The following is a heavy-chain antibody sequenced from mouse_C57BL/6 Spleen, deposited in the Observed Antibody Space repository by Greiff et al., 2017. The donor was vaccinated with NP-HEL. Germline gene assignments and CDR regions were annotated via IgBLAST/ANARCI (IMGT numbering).Heavy chain of an antibody. J-gene: IGHJ4*01. CDR2: INSDGGST. CDR3: ARHSNYVGYAMDY. D-gene: IGHD2-5*01. Sequence: EVTLMESGGGLVQPGESLTLSCESNEYEFPSHDMSWVRTTPEKRLALVAAINSDGGSTYYPDTMERRFIISRDNTKKTLYLQMSSLRSEDTALYYCARHSNYVGYAMDYWGQGTSVTVSS. V-gene: IGHV5-2*01. CDR1: EYEFPSHD.